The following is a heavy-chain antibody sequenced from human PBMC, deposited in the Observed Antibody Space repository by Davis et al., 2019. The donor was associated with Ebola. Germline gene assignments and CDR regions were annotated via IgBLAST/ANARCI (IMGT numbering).Heavy chain of an antibody. CDR2: INPNSGGT. D-gene: IGHD5-24*01. Sequence: ASVKVSCKASGYTFTGYYMHWVRQAPGQGLEWMGRINPNSGGTNYAQKFQGRVTMTRDTSTSTVYMELSSLRSEDTAVYYCAREWLLIDAFDIWGQGTMVTVSS. CDR3: AREWLLIDAFDI. J-gene: IGHJ3*02. V-gene: IGHV1-2*06. CDR1: GYTFTGYY.